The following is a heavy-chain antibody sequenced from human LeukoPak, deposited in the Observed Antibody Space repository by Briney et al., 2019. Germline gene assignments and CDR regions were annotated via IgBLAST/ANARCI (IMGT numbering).Heavy chain of an antibody. Sequence: SETLSLTCAVYGGSFSGYYWSWIRQPPGKGLEWIGYTYYSGSTNYNPSLKSRVTISINTSKNQFSLNLTSVTAADTAVYYCARGMYYYDGSGDYWGQGTLVTVSS. CDR2: TYYSGST. V-gene: IGHV4-59*08. CDR1: GGSFSGYY. CDR3: ARGMYYYDGSGDY. D-gene: IGHD3-22*01. J-gene: IGHJ4*02.